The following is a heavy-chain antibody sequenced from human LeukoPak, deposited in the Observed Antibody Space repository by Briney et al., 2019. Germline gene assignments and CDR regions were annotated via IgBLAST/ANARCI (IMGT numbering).Heavy chain of an antibody. J-gene: IGHJ6*02. CDR3: ARGGLGCRSGNCYWGATDV. Sequence: ASVKVSCTASGYTFTTYGITWVRQAPGQGLEWMGLISTYNGDTNYAQKVQGRVTMTTDTSTSTAYMELRSLRSDDTAVYYCARGGLGCRSGNCYWGATDVRGQGTTVTVSS. CDR2: ISTYNGDT. V-gene: IGHV1-18*01. CDR1: GYTFTTYG. D-gene: IGHD2-2*01.